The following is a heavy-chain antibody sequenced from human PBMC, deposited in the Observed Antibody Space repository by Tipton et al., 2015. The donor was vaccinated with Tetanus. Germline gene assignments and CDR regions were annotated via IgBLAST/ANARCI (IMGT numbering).Heavy chain of an antibody. J-gene: IGHJ4*02. Sequence: TLSLTCTVSGGSVKSISYFWSWIRQPPGKTLEWIGYIFHTGATNYSPSLKSRVVISVDTSKNQFSLKLTSVTAADTAVYYCARWIAVTGTDFDFWGQGTLVTVSS. D-gene: IGHD6-19*01. V-gene: IGHV4-61*01. CDR3: ARWIAVTGTDFDF. CDR2: IFHTGAT. CDR1: GGSVKSISYF.